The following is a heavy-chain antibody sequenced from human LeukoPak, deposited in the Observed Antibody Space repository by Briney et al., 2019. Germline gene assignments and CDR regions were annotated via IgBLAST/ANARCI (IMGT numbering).Heavy chain of an antibody. CDR1: GYTFTSYA. V-gene: IGHV1-3*01. D-gene: IGHD3-22*01. CDR2: INAGNGNT. CDR3: AREAEPNYYDSSGYSP. J-gene: IGHJ5*02. Sequence: ASVEVSCKASGYTFTSYAMHWVRQAPGQRLEWMGWINAGNGNTKYSQKFQGRVTITRDTSASTAYMELSSLRSEDTAVYYCAREAEPNYYDSSGYSPWGQGTLVTVSS.